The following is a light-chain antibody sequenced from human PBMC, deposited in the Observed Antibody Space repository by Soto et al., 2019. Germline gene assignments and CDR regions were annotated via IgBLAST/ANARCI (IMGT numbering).Light chain of an antibody. CDR1: SSDVGGYNY. Sequence: QSALTQPASVSGSPGQSITISCTGTSSDVGGYNYVSWYQQHPGKAPKLLIYDVSNRPSGVSNRFSASKSGNTASLTISGLQAGDESDYSCSSYATSSTVVFGGGTKLNVL. CDR3: SSYATSSTVV. V-gene: IGLV2-14*03. J-gene: IGLJ2*01. CDR2: DVS.